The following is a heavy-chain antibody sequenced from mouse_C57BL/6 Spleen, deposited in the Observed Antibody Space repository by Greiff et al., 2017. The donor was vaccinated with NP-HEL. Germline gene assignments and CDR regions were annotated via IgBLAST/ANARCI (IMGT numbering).Heavy chain of an antibody. V-gene: IGHV5-17*01. CDR3: ARRHYGSSLYWYFDV. J-gene: IGHJ1*03. CDR1: GFTFSDYG. D-gene: IGHD1-1*01. Sequence: DVKLQESGGGLVKPGGSLKLSCAASGFTFSDYGMHWVRQAPEKGLEWVAYISSGSSTIYYADTVKGRFTISRDNAKNTLFLQMTSLRSEDTAMYYCARRHYGSSLYWYFDVWGTGTTVTVSS. CDR2: ISSGSSTI.